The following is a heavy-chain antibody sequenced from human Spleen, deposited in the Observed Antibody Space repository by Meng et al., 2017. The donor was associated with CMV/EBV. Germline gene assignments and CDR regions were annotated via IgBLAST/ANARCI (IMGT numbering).Heavy chain of an antibody. D-gene: IGHD2-21*01. CDR2: IKQDGSEK. CDR1: GFTFSSYW. Sequence: GESLKISCAASGFTFSSYWMSWVRQAPGKGLEWVANIKQDGSEKYYVDSVKGRFTISRDNAKNSLYLQMNSLRTEDTAVYYCARKTGGGDCYDYWGQGTLVTVSS. J-gene: IGHJ4*02. V-gene: IGHV3-7*01. CDR3: ARKTGGGDCYDY.